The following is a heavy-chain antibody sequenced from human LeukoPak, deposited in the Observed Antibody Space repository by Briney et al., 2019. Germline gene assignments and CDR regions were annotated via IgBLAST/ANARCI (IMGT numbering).Heavy chain of an antibody. J-gene: IGHJ6*02. CDR1: GFTFSSYG. CDR3: ASSGDYSVVYYYGMDV. D-gene: IGHD4-17*01. Sequence: GGSLRLSCAVSGFTFSSYGMHWVRQAPGKGLEWVTFIRYDGAYKYYTDSVKGRFTISRDNSKNTLYLQMNSLRAEDTAVYYCASSGDYSVVYYYGMDVWGQGTTVTVSS. CDR2: IRYDGAYK. V-gene: IGHV3-30*02.